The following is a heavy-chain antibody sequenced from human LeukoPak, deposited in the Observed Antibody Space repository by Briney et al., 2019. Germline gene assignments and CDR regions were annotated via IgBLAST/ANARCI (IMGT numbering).Heavy chain of an antibody. J-gene: IGHJ3*02. D-gene: IGHD6-13*01. CDR3: VRAKGGPGSTWAFDI. CDR1: GFTFNNYW. CDR2: LNSDGSSS. Sequence: PGGSLTLSRAASGFTFNNYWMHWVRQAPGKGLVWVSRLNSDGSSSAFADSMKGRFTISRDNAKNTLYLQMNSLRAEDTAVYFCVRAKGGPGSTWAFDIWGQGTMVTVSS. V-gene: IGHV3-74*01.